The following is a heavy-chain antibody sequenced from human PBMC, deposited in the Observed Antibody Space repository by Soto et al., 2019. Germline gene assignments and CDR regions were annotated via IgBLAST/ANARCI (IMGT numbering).Heavy chain of an antibody. Sequence: GGALRPSCEGSGFTFSSYRLNWVRQAPWKGPEWGSYISSSSSTIYYADSVKGRFTISRDNAKNSLYLQMNSLRDEDTAVYYCARAEVVGYNWIAAVGNFDYWGQGTLVTVSS. CDR3: ARAEVVGYNWIAAVGNFDY. CDR1: GFTFSSYR. J-gene: IGHJ4*02. V-gene: IGHV3-48*02. D-gene: IGHD1-20*01. CDR2: ISSSSSTI.